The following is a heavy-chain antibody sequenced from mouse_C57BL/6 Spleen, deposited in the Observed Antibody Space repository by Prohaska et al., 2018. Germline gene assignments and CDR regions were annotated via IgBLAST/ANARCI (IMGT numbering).Heavy chain of an antibody. V-gene: IGHV4-1*01. D-gene: IGHD4-1*01. J-gene: IGHJ1*03. CDR1: GIDFSRYW. CDR2: IKPDSSTI. CDR3: ASPNWDWYFDV. Sequence: EVKLLQSGGGLVQSGGSLKLSCAASGIDFSRYWMSWVRRAPGKGLEWIGEIKPDSSTINYAPSLKDKFIISRDNAKNTLYLQMSKVRSEDTALYYCASPNWDWYFDVWGTGTTVTVSS.